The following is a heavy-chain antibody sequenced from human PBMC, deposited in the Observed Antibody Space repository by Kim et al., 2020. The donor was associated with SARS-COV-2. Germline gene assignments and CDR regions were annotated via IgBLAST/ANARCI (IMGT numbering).Heavy chain of an antibody. CDR3: ARGGSSSSLVDFHH. Sequence: SETLSLTCNVSGGSISSYYWNWIRQPPGKGLEWIWYIFYSGSTNYNPSLNSRVTISVDTSKNQISLKLSSVTAADTAVYYCARGGSSSSLVDFHHWGQG. J-gene: IGHJ1*01. D-gene: IGHD6-6*01. CDR2: IFYSGST. V-gene: IGHV4-59*13. CDR1: GGSISSYY.